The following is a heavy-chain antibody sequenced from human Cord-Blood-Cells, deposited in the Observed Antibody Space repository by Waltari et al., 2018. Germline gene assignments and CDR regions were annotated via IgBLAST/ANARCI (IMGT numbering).Heavy chain of an antibody. Sequence: QVQLVESGGGVVQPGRSLRLSCAAPGSTFSSYAIPWFRQAPGKGLECVAVISYDGSNKYYADSVKGRFTISRDNSKNTMYLQMNSLRAEDTAVYYCAREMAAGPIDYWGQGTLVTVSS. CDR3: AREMAAGPIDY. D-gene: IGHD6-13*01. CDR1: GSTFSSYA. V-gene: IGHV3-30-3*01. J-gene: IGHJ4*02. CDR2: ISYDGSNK.